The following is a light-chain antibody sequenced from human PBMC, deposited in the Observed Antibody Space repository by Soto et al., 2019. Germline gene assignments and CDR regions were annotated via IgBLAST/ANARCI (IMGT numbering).Light chain of an antibody. CDR3: SSYTSSSTPHYV. CDR2: DVS. CDR1: SSDVGGYNY. Sequence: QSVLTQPASVSGSPGQSITISCTGTSSDVGGYNYVSWYQQHPGKAPKLMIYDVSNRPSGVSNRFSRSKSGNTASLTISGLQAEDEADYYCSSYTSSSTPHYVFGTGTKVTVL. J-gene: IGLJ1*01. V-gene: IGLV2-14*01.